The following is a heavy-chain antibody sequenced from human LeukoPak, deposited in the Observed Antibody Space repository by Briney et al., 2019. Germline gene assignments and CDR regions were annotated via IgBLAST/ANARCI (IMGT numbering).Heavy chain of an antibody. D-gene: IGHD3-22*01. Sequence: PGGSLRLSCAAAGFTVSSNYMSWVRQAPGKGLEWVSVIYSGGSTDYADSVKGRFTISRDNSKNTVYLQMNSLRTEDTAVYFCARAYYYDSSDYRPHYYFGMDVWGQGTTVTVPS. V-gene: IGHV3-53*01. CDR2: IYSGGST. J-gene: IGHJ6*02. CDR1: GFTVSSNY. CDR3: ARAYYYDSSDYRPHYYFGMDV.